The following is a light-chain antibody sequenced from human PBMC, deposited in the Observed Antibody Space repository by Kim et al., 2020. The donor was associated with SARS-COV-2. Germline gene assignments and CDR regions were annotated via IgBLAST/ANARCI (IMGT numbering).Light chain of an antibody. Sequence: EIVMTQSPATLSVSPGERATLSCRASQSVSSNLAWYQQKPGQAPRLLIYGAPTRATGIPARFSGSGSGTEFTLTISSLQSEDFAVYYCQQYNNWPPYTFGQGTKPEI. V-gene: IGKV3-15*01. CDR3: QQYNNWPPYT. CDR2: GAP. CDR1: QSVSSN. J-gene: IGKJ2*01.